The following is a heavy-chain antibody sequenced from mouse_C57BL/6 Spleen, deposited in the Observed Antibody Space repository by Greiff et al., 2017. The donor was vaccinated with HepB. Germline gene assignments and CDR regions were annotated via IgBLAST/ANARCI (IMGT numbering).Heavy chain of an antibody. CDR1: GYTFTSYW. V-gene: IGHV1-64*01. Sequence: VQLQQPGAELVKPGASVKLSCKASGYTFTSYWMHWVKQRPGQGLEWIGMIHPNSGSTNYNEKFKSKATLTVDKSSSTAYMQLSSLTSEDSAVYYCAYGSSYAYWYFDVWGTGTTVTVSS. J-gene: IGHJ1*03. D-gene: IGHD1-1*01. CDR3: AYGSSYAYWYFDV. CDR2: IHPNSGST.